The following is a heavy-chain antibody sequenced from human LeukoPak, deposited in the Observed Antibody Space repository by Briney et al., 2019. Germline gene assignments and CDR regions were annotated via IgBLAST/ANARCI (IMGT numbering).Heavy chain of an antibody. D-gene: IGHD4-23*01. J-gene: IGHJ4*02. Sequence: SETLSLTCTVSGGSISSYYWSWIRQPPGKGLEWIGYIYYSGSTNYNPSLKSRVTISVDTSKNQFSLKLSSVTADDTAVYYCARDDGGTSLAEYYFDYWGQGTLVTVSS. CDR2: IYYSGST. CDR1: GGSISSYY. CDR3: ARDDGGTSLAEYYFDY. V-gene: IGHV4-59*01.